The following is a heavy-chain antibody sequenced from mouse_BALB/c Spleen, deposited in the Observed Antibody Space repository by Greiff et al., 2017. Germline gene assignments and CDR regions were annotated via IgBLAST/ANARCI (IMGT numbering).Heavy chain of an antibody. Sequence: EVKLQESGPSLVKPSQTLSLTCSVTGDSITSGYWNWIRKFPGNKLEYMGYISYSGSTYYNPSLKSRISITRDTSKNQYYLQLNSVTTEDTATYYCAHYYGSSLSYWYFDVWGAGTTVTVSS. CDR2: ISYSGST. D-gene: IGHD1-1*01. CDR3: AHYYGSSLSYWYFDV. V-gene: IGHV3-8*02. CDR1: GDSITSGY. J-gene: IGHJ1*01.